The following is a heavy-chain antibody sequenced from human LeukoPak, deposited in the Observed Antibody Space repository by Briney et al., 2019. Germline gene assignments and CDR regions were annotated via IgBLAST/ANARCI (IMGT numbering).Heavy chain of an antibody. CDR2: TNTDGSRT. J-gene: IGHJ6*03. D-gene: IGHD3/OR15-3a*01. Sequence: GGSLRLSCAASGFTFSGYWLHWVRQDPGKGLVWVAHTNTDGSRTTYADSVRGRFTISRDNAKNTLYLQMNSLRVDDTATYYCARDGTGSSPGDYFYYMDVWGKGTTVTVSS. V-gene: IGHV3-74*01. CDR3: ARDGTGSSPGDYFYYMDV. CDR1: GFTFSGYW.